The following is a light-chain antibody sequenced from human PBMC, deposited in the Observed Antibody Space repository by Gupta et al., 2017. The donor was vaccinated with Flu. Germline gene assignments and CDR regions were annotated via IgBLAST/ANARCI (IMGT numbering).Light chain of an antibody. CDR1: RSNIRTNS. V-gene: IGLV1-47*01. CDR2: RND. J-gene: IGLJ1*01. CDR3: AAWDDSLGGYV. Sequence: RVPISCSGSRSNIRTNSVFWYPHLPGTAPKLLIYRNDQRPSGVPDRFSGSKSGTSASLAISGLRSEDEADFYCAAWDDSLGGYVFGTGTKVTVL.